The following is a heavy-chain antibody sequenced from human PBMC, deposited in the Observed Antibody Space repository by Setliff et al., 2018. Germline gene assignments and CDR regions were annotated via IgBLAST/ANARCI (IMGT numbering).Heavy chain of an antibody. CDR1: GYIFTDYS. D-gene: IGHD3-10*01. J-gene: IGHJ6*03. V-gene: IGHV7-4-1*02. Sequence: ASVKVSCKTSGYIFTDYSIHWVRQAPGQGLEWMGWIKTDTGSPTYARSFTGRLVFSLDTSVGTTFLQISSLKAEDTAVYYCARGIYYYSSGGFYYMDVWGKGTTVTVSS. CDR3: ARGIYYYSSGGFYYMDV. CDR2: IKTDTGSP.